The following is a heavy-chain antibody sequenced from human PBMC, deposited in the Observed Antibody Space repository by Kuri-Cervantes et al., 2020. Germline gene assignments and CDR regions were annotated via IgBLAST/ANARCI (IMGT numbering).Heavy chain of an antibody. J-gene: IGHJ4*02. CDR1: GFTFSSYA. Sequence: ESLKISCAASGFTFSSYAMHWVRQAPGKGLEYVSAISSNGGSTYYADSVKGRFTISRDNAKNSLYLQMNSLRAEDTAVYYCARDYDYICGPNLDYWGQGTLVTVSS. CDR2: ISSNGGST. CDR3: ARDYDYICGPNLDY. V-gene: IGHV3-64*02. D-gene: IGHD3-16*01.